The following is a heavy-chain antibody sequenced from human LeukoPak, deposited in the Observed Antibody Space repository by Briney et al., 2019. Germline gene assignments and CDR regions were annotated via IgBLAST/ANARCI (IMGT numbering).Heavy chain of an antibody. J-gene: IGHJ6*02. CDR2: THGNGGNT. CDR1: GFTLQNYA. Sequence: GGSLRLSCSASGFTLQNYAMYWVRLAPGKELEQVSLTHGNGGNTDYADSVKGRFTISRDYSKNTLYLQLTSLSVEDTAVYYCVRDYYGMDVWGQGTTVTVSS. V-gene: IGHV3-64D*06. CDR3: VRDYYGMDV. D-gene: IGHD3-10*01.